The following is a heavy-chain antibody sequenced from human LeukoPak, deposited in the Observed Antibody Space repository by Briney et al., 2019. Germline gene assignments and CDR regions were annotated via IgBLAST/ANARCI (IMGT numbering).Heavy chain of an antibody. D-gene: IGHD6-19*01. J-gene: IGHJ4*02. V-gene: IGHV1-46*01. Sequence: ASVKVSCKASGYTFTNYYMHWVRQAPGQGLEWMGIINPSGGSTSYPQKFQGRVTMTRDTSTRTVYMELSSLRSEDTAVYFCARDGVAGTYYFDYWGQGTLVTVSS. CDR1: GYTFTNYY. CDR2: INPSGGST. CDR3: ARDGVAGTYYFDY.